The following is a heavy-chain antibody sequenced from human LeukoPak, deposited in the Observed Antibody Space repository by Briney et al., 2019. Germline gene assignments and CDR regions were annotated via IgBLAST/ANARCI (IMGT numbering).Heavy chain of an antibody. V-gene: IGHV4-39*01. CDR2: IYYSGST. Sequence: KPSETLSLTCTVSGGSISSYYWSWIRQPPGKGLEWIGSIYYSGSTYYNPSLKSRVTISVDTSKNQFSLKLSSVTAADTAVYYCARVLMCTNGVCTSSGDYWGQGTLVTVSS. J-gene: IGHJ4*02. CDR3: ARVLMCTNGVCTSSGDY. D-gene: IGHD2-8*01. CDR1: GGSISSYY.